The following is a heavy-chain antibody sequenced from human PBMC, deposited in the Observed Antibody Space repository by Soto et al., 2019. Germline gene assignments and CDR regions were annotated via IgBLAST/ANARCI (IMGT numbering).Heavy chain of an antibody. D-gene: IGHD6-13*01. V-gene: IGHV3-30*18. CDR2: ISYDGSNK. Sequence: PGGSLRLSCAASGFTFSSYGMHWVRQAPGKGLEWVAVISYDGSNKYYADSVKGRFTISRDNSKNTLYLQMNSLRAEDTAVYYCAKYSSSWPTYYYYGMDGWGQGTTVTVSS. CDR3: AKYSSSWPTYYYYGMDG. J-gene: IGHJ6*02. CDR1: GFTFSSYG.